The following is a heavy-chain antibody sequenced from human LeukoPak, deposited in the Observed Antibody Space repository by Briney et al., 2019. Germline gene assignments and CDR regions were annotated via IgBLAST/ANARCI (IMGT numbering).Heavy chain of an antibody. Sequence: SETLSLTCTVSGGSVSSSGYYWGWIRQPPGKGLEWIGSIYYSGNTYYIPSLNSRLTISQDTSNNQFSLTLSSVTAADTAIYYCARDKGHFDVDYWGQGILVTVSS. V-gene: IGHV4-39*07. CDR2: IYYSGNT. CDR1: GGSVSSSGYY. J-gene: IGHJ4*02. D-gene: IGHD3-9*01. CDR3: ARDKGHFDVDY.